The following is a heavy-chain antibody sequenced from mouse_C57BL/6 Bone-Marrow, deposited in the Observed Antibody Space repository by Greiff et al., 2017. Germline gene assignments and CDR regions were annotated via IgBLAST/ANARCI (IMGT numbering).Heavy chain of an antibody. J-gene: IGHJ3*01. CDR2: IYPGGGYT. V-gene: IGHV1-63*01. D-gene: IGHD2-4*01. CDR3: AREGLYYDYAY. Sequence: QVQLQQSGAELVRPGTSVKMSCKASGYTFTNYWIGWAKQRPGHGLEWIGDIYPGGGYTNYNEKFKGKATLTADKSSSTAYMQFSSLTSEDSAIYYGAREGLYYDYAYGGQGTRGTGSA. CDR1: GYTFTNYW.